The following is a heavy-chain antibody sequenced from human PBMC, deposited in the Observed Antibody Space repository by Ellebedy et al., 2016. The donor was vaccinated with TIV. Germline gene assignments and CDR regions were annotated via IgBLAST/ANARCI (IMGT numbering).Heavy chain of an antibody. V-gene: IGHV1-46*01. Sequence: ASVKVSCKASGFTFTSYYIHWVRQAPAQGLEWMGRVNPGGGRTKFAPNFQGRLTMTRDTSTSEVYMEVRSLRSDDTAVYYCAREGASAGADYFDYWGQGTLVIVSS. D-gene: IGHD1-26*01. J-gene: IGHJ4*02. CDR3: AREGASAGADYFDY. CDR1: GFTFTSYY. CDR2: VNPGGGRT.